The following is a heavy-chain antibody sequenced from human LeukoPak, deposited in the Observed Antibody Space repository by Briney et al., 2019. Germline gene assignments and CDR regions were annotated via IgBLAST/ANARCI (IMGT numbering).Heavy chain of an antibody. CDR1: GGTFSSYA. J-gene: IGHJ4*02. D-gene: IGHD4-17*01. Sequence: ASVKVSCKASGGTFSSYAISWVRQAPGQGLEWMGGIIPIFGTANYAQKFQGRVTITADESTSTAYMELSSLRSEDTAVYYCARGPLYGDYFSDYWGQGTLVTVSS. CDR3: ARGPLYGDYFSDY. CDR2: IIPIFGTA. V-gene: IGHV1-69*13.